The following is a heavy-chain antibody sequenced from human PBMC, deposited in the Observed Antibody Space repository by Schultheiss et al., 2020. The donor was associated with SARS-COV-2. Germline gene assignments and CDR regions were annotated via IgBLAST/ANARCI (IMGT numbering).Heavy chain of an antibody. CDR3: ARSSRRYQPLLYHED. CDR1: GGTFSSYA. V-gene: IGHV1-69*06. D-gene: IGHD2-2*02. Sequence: SVKVSCKASGGTFSSYAISWVRQAPGQGLEWMGGIIPIFGTANYAQKFQGRVTITADKSTSTAYMELSSLRSEDTAVYYCARSSRRYQPLLYHEDWGQGTLVTVSS. CDR2: IIPIFGTA. J-gene: IGHJ4*02.